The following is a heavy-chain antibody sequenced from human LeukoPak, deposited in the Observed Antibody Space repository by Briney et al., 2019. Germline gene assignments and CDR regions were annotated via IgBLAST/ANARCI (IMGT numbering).Heavy chain of an antibody. CDR3: AKVGHTDSGEL. V-gene: IGHV3-30*18. CDR2: ISYDGSNK. CDR1: GFTFSSYG. D-gene: IGHD1-26*01. Sequence: GRSLRLSCAASGFTFSSYGMHWVRQAPGKGLEWVAVISYDGSNKYYADSVKGRFTIPRDNSKNTLYLQMNSLRAEDTAVYYCAKVGHTDSGELWGQGTLVTVSS. J-gene: IGHJ4*02.